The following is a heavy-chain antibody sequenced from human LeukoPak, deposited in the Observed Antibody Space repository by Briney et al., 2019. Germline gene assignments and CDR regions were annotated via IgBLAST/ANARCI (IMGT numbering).Heavy chain of an antibody. CDR3: AKDQRGNYQPIDY. D-gene: IGHD1-14*01. CDR2: ISGSGSTS. V-gene: IGHV3-23*01. CDR1: GFPFGSHA. J-gene: IGHJ4*01. Sequence: QPGGSLRLSCAASGFPFGSHARRWVRQAPGRGLECVSRISGSGSTSYYAYSVNGRFTISRDNSKNTLYLQMTSLRAEATAFYYCAKDQRGNYQPIDYSGQESPLTLSS.